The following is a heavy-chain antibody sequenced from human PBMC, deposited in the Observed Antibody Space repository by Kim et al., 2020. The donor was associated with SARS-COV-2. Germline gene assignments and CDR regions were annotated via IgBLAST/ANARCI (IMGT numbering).Heavy chain of an antibody. Sequence: NSGGTNYAQKFQGRVTMTRDTSISTAYMELSRLRSDDTAVYYCAREAFDIWGQGTMVTVSS. V-gene: IGHV1-2*02. CDR3: AREAFDI. J-gene: IGHJ3*02. CDR2: NSGGT.